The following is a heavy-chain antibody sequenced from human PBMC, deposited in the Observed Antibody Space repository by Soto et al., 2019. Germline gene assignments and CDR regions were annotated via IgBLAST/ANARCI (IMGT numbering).Heavy chain of an antibody. Sequence: EVQLVESGGGLIQPGGSLRLSCAASGFTVSSNDMNWVRQAPGKGLEWVSLIYSGGSTYYADSVKGRFTISRDNSKNTLYLHMSSLRAEDTAVYYCATRPLLPGAPWGQGTMVTVSS. V-gene: IGHV3-53*01. J-gene: IGHJ3*01. D-gene: IGHD3-22*01. CDR2: IYSGGST. CDR1: GFTVSSND. CDR3: ATRPLLPGAP.